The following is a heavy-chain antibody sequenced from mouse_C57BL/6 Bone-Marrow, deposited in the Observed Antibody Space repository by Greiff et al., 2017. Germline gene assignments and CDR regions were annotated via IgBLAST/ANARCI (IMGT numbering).Heavy chain of an antibody. Sequence: EVKLVESEGGLVQPGSSLKLSCTASGFTFSDYYMAWVRQVPGKGLEWVANINSDGSSSYYLDSLKCRFIISRDNAKNILYLQMSSRKSEDTDTYYCARALTTVVADWYFDVWGTRTTVTVSS. CDR3: ARALTTVVADWYFDV. V-gene: IGHV5-16*01. CDR1: GFTFSDYY. D-gene: IGHD1-1*01. J-gene: IGHJ1*03. CDR2: INSDGSSS.